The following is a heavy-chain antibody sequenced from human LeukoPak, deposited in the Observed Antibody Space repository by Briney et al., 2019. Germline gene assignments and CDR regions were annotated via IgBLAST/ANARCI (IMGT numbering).Heavy chain of an antibody. J-gene: IGHJ4*02. CDR1: GGSINSSSYF. Sequence: SETLSLTCTVSGGSINSSSYFWGWIRQPPGKGLEWIGSIYYSGSNFYNPSLKSRVTISVDSSKSQFSLKLSSVTAADTAVYYCARGSVITYRFDYWGQGTLVTVSS. D-gene: IGHD3-22*01. CDR3: ARGSVITYRFDY. V-gene: IGHV4-39*01. CDR2: IYYSGSN.